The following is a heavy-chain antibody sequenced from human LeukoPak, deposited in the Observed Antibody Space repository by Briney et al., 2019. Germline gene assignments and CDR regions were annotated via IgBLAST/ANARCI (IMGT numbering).Heavy chain of an antibody. J-gene: IGHJ3*02. CDR1: GYSFTSYW. D-gene: IGHD2-15*01. V-gene: IGHV5-51*01. CDR3: ARYCSGGSCNSNAFDI. CDR2: IYPGDSDT. Sequence: LGESLKISCKGSGYSFTSYWIGWVRQMPGKGLEWMGIIYPGDSDTRYSPSFQGQVTISADKSISTAYLQWSSLKASDTAMYYCARYCSGGSCNSNAFDIWGQGTMVTVSS.